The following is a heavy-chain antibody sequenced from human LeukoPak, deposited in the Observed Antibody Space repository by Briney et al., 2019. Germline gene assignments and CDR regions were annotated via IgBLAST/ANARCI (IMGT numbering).Heavy chain of an antibody. CDR1: GFTFSNYW. J-gene: IGHJ4*02. CDR3: TRIRVGAHQLEY. Sequence: GGSLRLSCAASGFTFSNYWMNWVRHAPGQGLVWLSRINDAGRDISYADSVKGRFTSSRDNAKNTLHLQMNSLRAEDTAVYYCTRIRVGAHQLEYWGQGTLVTVSS. V-gene: IGHV3-74*01. D-gene: IGHD1-26*01. CDR2: INDAGRDI.